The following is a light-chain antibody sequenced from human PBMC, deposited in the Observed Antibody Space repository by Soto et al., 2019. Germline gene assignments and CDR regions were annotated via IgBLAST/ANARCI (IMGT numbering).Light chain of an antibody. Sequence: DIVMTQSPLSLPVTPGEPASISGRSSQSLLHSNGYNYLDWYLQKPGQSPQLLIYLGSNRASGVPDRFSGSGSGTDFTLKISRVEAVDVGVYYCMQALQTPWTFGQGTKVEIK. CDR2: LGS. CDR1: QSLLHSNGYNY. J-gene: IGKJ1*01. CDR3: MQALQTPWT. V-gene: IGKV2-28*01.